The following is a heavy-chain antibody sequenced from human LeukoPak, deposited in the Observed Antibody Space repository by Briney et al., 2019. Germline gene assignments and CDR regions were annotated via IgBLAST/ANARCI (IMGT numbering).Heavy chain of an antibody. V-gene: IGHV3-43*02. J-gene: IGHJ5*01. D-gene: IGHD3-22*01. CDR3: AKDSAHINSGYSYNWFDF. CDR1: GFTFDDYA. CDR2: ISGDGNSA. Sequence: GGSLRLSCAASGFTFDDYAMHWVRQAPGKGLEWVSLISGDGNSAYFAGSVGGRFSISRDNSKTSVYLQINGLRTEDTAFNYCAKDSAHINSGYSYNWFDFWGQGTLVTVSS.